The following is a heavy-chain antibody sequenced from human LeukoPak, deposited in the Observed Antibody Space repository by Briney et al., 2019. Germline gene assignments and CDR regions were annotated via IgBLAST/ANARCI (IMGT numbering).Heavy chain of an antibody. CDR3: ARGVSSIWNYFWFDP. CDR2: IIPIFGTA. CDR1: VGTFSSYA. D-gene: IGHD1-7*01. J-gene: IGHJ5*02. V-gene: IGHV1-69*13. Sequence: GASVTVSFTASVGTFSSYAISWVRQAPGQGVEWMGGIIPIFGTANYAQKFQGRVTITADESTSTAYMELSSLRSEDTAVYYCARGVSSIWNYFWFDPWGQGTLVTVSS.